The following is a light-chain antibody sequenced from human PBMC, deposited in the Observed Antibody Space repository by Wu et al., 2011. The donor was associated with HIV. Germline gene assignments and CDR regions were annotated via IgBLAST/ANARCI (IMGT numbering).Light chain of an antibody. V-gene: IGKV3-20*01. CDR2: GGS. CDR1: QSISRSY. CDR3: QLYGTSPQVT. Sequence: RASQSISRSYLAWYQQKPGQAPRLLIYGGSSRATGIPDRFSGSGSGTDFTLTISRLEPEDFAVYYCQLYGTSPQVTFGGGTKVEIK. J-gene: IGKJ4*01.